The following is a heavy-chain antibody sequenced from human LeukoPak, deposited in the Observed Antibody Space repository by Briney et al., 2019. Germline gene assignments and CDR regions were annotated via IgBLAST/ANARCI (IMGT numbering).Heavy chain of an antibody. CDR1: GFTFSNAW. CDR2: INQDGSEK. CDR3: ARVAKYYYGSETYYFFEH. D-gene: IGHD3-10*01. J-gene: IGHJ4*02. V-gene: IGHV3-7*01. Sequence: GGSLRLSCAASGFTFSNAWISWVRQAPGKGLEWVANINQDGSEKYFVDSVKGRFTISRDNAKNSLYLQMNSLRVEDTAVYYCARVAKYYYGSETYYFFEHWGQGTPVTASS.